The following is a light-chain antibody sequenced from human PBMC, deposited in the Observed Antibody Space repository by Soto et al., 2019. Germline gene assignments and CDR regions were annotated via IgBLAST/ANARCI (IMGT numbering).Light chain of an antibody. Sequence: DIVMTQSPDSLAVSLGERATVNCKSSQSVLYSSNSKNYLAWYQQKPGQPPKLLIYWASSRESGVPARFSGSGSGKDFTLTISSLQAEDVAVYYCQQYYSTPPTFGQGTKVEVK. CDR1: QSVLYSSNSKNY. V-gene: IGKV4-1*01. CDR3: QQYYSTPPT. J-gene: IGKJ1*01. CDR2: WAS.